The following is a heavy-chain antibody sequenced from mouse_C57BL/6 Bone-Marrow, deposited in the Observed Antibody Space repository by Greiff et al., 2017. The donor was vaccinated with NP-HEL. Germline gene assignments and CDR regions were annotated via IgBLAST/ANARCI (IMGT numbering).Heavy chain of an antibody. V-gene: IGHV1-15*01. CDR3: TRYLVFDY. CDR1: GYTFTDYE. CDR2: IDPETGGT. D-gene: IGHD2-10*02. Sequence: VKLMESGAELVRPGASVTLSCKASGYTFTDYEMHWVKQTPVHGLEWIGAIDPETGGTAYNQKFKGKAILTADKSSSTAYMELRSLTSEDSAVYYCTRYLVFDYWGQGTTLTVSS. J-gene: IGHJ2*01.